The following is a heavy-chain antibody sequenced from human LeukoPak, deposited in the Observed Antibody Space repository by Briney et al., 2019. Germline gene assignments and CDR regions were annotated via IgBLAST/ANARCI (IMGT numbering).Heavy chain of an antibody. J-gene: IGHJ4*02. D-gene: IGHD4-23*01. V-gene: IGHV4-59*01. CDR2: ISYSGNT. CDR3: ARARWGSYYLDY. Sequence: PSETLSLTCTVSGGSISSYYWSWIRQPPGKGLEWIGHISYSGNTNYNPSLKSRVTISADTSKNQFSVKLSSVTAADTAVYYCARARWGSYYLDYWGQGTLVTVSS. CDR1: GGSISSYY.